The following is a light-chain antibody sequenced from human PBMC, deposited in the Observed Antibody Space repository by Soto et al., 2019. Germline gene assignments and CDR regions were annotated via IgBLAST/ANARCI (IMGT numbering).Light chain of an antibody. V-gene: IGKV3D-15*01. CDR2: GAS. CDR3: QQRSNWPPTWT. CDR1: QSVSSN. J-gene: IGKJ1*01. Sequence: EIVMTQSPATLSVSPGERATLSCRASQSVSSNLAWYQQKPGQAPRLLIYGASTRATGIPDRFSGSGSGTDFTLTISRLEPEDFAVYYCQQRSNWPPTWTFGQGTKVDIK.